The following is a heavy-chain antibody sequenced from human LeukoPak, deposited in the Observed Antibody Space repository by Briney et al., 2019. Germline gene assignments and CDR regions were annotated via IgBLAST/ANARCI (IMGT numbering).Heavy chain of an antibody. D-gene: IGHD5-18*01. J-gene: IGHJ3*02. V-gene: IGHV4-39*07. Sequence: PSRTLSLTCTVSGGSISSGSLYWGCIRLPPGKGLELIRNIYQSERTNYNPSLKSRVTISVDTSKNQFSLKLRSVTAADTAVYYCARYTAMVAFHAHGFDIWGQGTMVTVSS. CDR2: IYQSERT. CDR3: ARYTAMVAFHAHGFDI. CDR1: GGSISSGSLY.